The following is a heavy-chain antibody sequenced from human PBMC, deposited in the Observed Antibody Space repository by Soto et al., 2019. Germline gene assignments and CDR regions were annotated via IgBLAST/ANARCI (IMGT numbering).Heavy chain of an antibody. J-gene: IGHJ4*02. CDR1: GYTFTSYD. Sequence: GASVKVSCKASGYTFTSYDINWVRQATGQGLKWMGWMNPNSGNTGYAQKFQGRVTITRDTSASTAYMELSSLRSEDTAVYYCARMAEVTPITMVRGVMDAFFDYYFDYRGQGTLVTVSS. D-gene: IGHD3-10*01. CDR3: ARMAEVTPITMVRGVMDAFFDYYFDY. CDR2: MNPNSGNT. V-gene: IGHV1-8*01.